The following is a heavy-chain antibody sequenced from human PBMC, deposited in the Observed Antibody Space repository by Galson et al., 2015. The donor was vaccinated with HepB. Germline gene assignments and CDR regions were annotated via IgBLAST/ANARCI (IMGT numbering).Heavy chain of an antibody. J-gene: IGHJ4*02. D-gene: IGHD6-19*01. CDR2: ISSSSSYI. CDR1: GFTFSSYS. CDR3: ARDGGQWLVPFFDY. Sequence: SLRLSCAASGFTFSSYSMNWVRQAPGKGLEWVSSISSSSSYIYYADSVKGRFTISRDNAKNSLYLQMNSLRAEDTAVYYCARDGGQWLVPFFDYWGQGTLVTVSS. V-gene: IGHV3-21*01.